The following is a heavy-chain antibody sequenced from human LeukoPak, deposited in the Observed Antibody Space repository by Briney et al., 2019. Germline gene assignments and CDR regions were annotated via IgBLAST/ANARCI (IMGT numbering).Heavy chain of an antibody. CDR2: IYWDDDK. Sequence: KESGPTLVKPTQTLTLTCTFSGFSLSTNGVGVGWIRQPPGKALEWLTLIYWDDDKRYSPSLKSRLTVTKDTSKNQVVLSVNDMDPMDTGTYYCAHRRVRGPTDYWGQGTPVTVSS. D-gene: IGHD3-10*02. J-gene: IGHJ4*02. V-gene: IGHV2-5*02. CDR1: GFSLSTNGVG. CDR3: AHRRVRGPTDY.